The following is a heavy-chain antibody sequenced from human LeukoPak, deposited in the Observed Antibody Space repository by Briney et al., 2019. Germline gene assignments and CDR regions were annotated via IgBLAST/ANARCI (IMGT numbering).Heavy chain of an antibody. CDR1: GFTFSSYA. D-gene: IGHD3-10*01. CDR3: AKDPPVITMVRGVIPWYFDY. V-gene: IGHV3-23*01. CDR2: ISGSGGST. J-gene: IGHJ4*02. Sequence: PGGSLRLSRAASGFTFSSYAMSWVRQAPGKGLEWVSAISGSGGSTYYADSVKGRFTISRDKSKNTLYLQMNSLRAEDTAVYYCAKDPPVITMVRGVIPWYFDYWGQGTLVTVSS.